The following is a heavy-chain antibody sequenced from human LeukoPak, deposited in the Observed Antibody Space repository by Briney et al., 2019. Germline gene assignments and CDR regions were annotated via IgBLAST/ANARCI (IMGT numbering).Heavy chain of an antibody. J-gene: IGHJ4*02. CDR3: VRDASGYS. CDR2: ISSSSSTV. V-gene: IGHV3-48*01. Sequence: GGSLRLSCVASGFTFSNYGMTWVRQAPGKGLECVSYISSSSSTVYYADSVRGRFTISRDNARNSLYLQMDSLRAEDTAVYFCVRDASGYSWGQGTLATVSS. D-gene: IGHD2-15*01. CDR1: GFTFSNYG.